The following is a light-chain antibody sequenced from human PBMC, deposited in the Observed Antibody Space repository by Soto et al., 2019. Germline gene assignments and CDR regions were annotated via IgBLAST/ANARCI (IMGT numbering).Light chain of an antibody. V-gene: IGKV1-5*03. CDR3: QQYNSYSPLT. CDR1: QSISSW. J-gene: IGKJ4*01. Sequence: DIQMTQSPSTLSASVGDRVTITCRASQSISSWLAWYQQKPGKAPKLLIYKASSLESGVPSRFSGSGSGTEFTLTISSLQPDDFATYDYQQYNSYSPLTFGGGTKVEIK. CDR2: KAS.